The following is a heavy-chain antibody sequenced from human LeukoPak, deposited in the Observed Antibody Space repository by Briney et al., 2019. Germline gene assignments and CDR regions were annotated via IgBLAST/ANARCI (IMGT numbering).Heavy chain of an antibody. CDR1: GFTFSSYS. Sequence: GGSLRLSCAASGFTFSSYSMTWVRQAPGKGLEWVSYISSSSSTIYYADSVKGRFTISRDNAKNSLYLQMNSLRAEDTAVYYCAELGITMIGGVWGEGTTVTISS. V-gene: IGHV3-48*01. CDR3: AELGITMIGGV. D-gene: IGHD3-10*02. J-gene: IGHJ6*04. CDR2: ISSSSSTI.